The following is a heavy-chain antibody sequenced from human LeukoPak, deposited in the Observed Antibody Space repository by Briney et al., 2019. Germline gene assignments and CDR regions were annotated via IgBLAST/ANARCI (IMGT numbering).Heavy chain of an antibody. CDR2: ISSSSTNI. Sequence: GGSLRLSCAASGFTFSTYNMNWVRQAPGKGLEWVSYISSSSTNIYYADSVKGRFTISRDNSKNTLYLQMGGLRAEDMAVYYCARWGYDSSSYAFDIWGQGTMVTVSS. CDR1: GFTFSTYN. CDR3: ARWGYDSSSYAFDI. D-gene: IGHD3-22*01. J-gene: IGHJ3*02. V-gene: IGHV3-48*04.